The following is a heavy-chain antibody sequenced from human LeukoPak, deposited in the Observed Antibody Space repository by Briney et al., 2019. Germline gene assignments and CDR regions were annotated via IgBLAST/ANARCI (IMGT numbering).Heavy chain of an antibody. V-gene: IGHV4-39*01. CDR1: GGSISSSSYY. CDR3: ARRNTIQPAYFDY. D-gene: IGHD2-21*01. CDR2: IYHSGST. J-gene: IGHJ4*02. Sequence: SETLSLTCTVSGGSISSSSYYWGWIRPPPGKGLEWIGSIYHSGSTYYNPSLKSRVPISVDTSKNQFSLKLSSVTAADTAVYYCARRNTIQPAYFDYWGQGTLVTVSS.